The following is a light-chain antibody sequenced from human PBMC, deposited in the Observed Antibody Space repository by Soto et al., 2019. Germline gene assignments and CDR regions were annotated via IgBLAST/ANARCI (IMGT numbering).Light chain of an antibody. CDR2: GAS. CDR1: QSVSSCY. V-gene: IGKV3-20*01. Sequence: EIVLTQSPGTLSLSPGERATLSCRASQSVSSCYLAWYQQKPGQAPRLLIYGASIRATGIPDRFSGSGSGTDFTLTISRLEPEDFAVYYCQQYGSSPGTFGQGTKVEIK. CDR3: QQYGSSPGT. J-gene: IGKJ1*01.